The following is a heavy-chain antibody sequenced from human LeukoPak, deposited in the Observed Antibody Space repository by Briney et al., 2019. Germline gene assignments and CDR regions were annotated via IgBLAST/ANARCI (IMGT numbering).Heavy chain of an antibody. CDR1: GYSFTSYW. V-gene: IGHV5-51*01. Sequence: GESLKISCKGSGYSFTSYWIGWVRQRPGKGLEWMGIIYPGDSDTRYSPSFQGQVTTSADKSISTAYLQWSSLKASDTAMYYCARANRYSSSWYPFDYWGQGTLVTVSS. D-gene: IGHD6-13*01. J-gene: IGHJ4*02. CDR2: IYPGDSDT. CDR3: ARANRYSSSWYPFDY.